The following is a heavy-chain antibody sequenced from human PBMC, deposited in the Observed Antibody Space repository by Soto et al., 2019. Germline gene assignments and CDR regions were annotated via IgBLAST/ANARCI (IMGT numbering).Heavy chain of an antibody. V-gene: IGHV1-18*04. D-gene: IGHD3-10*01. CDR2: ISAYNGNT. J-gene: IGHJ5*02. CDR1: GYTFTSYG. Sequence: ASVKVSCKASGYTFTSYGISWVRQAPGQGLEWMGWISAYNGNTHYAQKLQGRVTMTTDTSTITADMELRSLRVEDTAVSYCAREGDLKPFSSWGQGALVTVSS. CDR3: AREGDLKPFSS.